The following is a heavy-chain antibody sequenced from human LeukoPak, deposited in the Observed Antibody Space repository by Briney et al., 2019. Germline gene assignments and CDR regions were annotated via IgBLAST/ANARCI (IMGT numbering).Heavy chain of an antibody. J-gene: IGHJ5*02. Sequence: SETLSLTCTVSGVSLSSYYWSWIRQAAGKGLEWIGRINTSGNTNYNPSLTSRVSLSVDTSKNQFSLKLSSVTAADAAVYYCARIYCDGGGFYWFDPWGQGTLVTVSS. V-gene: IGHV4-4*07. CDR3: ARIYCDGGGFYWFDP. CDR1: GVSLSSYY. CDR2: INTSGNT. D-gene: IGHD2-15*01.